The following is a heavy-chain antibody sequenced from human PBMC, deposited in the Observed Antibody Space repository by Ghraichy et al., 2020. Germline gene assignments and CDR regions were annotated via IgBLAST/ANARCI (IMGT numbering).Heavy chain of an antibody. Sequence: GGSLRLSCAASGFTFSSYGMHWVRQAPGKGLEWVAVIWYDGSNKYYADSVKGRFTISRDNSKNTLYLQMNSLRAEDTAVYYCARVLRAYCGGDCCDIDYWGQGTLVTVSS. CDR3: ARVLRAYCGGDCCDIDY. D-gene: IGHD2-21*02. CDR2: IWYDGSNK. J-gene: IGHJ4*02. CDR1: GFTFSSYG. V-gene: IGHV3-33*01.